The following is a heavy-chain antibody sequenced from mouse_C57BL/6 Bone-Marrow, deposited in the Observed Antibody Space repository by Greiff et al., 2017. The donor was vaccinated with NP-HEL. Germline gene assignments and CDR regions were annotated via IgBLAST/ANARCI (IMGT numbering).Heavy chain of an antibody. Sequence: DVQLVESGGGLVKPGGSLKLSCAASGFTFSSYAMSWVRQTPEKRLEWVATISDGGSYTYYPDNVKGRFTISRDNAKNNLYLQMSHLKSEDTAMYYCARDNWGYYFDYWGQGTTLTVSS. CDR2: ISDGGSYT. CDR3: ARDNWGYYFDY. D-gene: IGHD4-1*01. J-gene: IGHJ2*01. V-gene: IGHV5-4*01. CDR1: GFTFSSYA.